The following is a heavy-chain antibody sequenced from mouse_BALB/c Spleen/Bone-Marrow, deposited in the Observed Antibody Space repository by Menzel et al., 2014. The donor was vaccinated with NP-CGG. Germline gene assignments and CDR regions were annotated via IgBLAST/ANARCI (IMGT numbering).Heavy chain of an antibody. Sequence: EVKLQESGGGLVQPGGSMKLSCVASGFTFSNYWMNWVRQSPEKGPEWVAEIRLKSNNYATHYAESVQGRFTISRDDSKSSVYLQMNNLRAEDTGIYYCTSMRRRGFAYWGQGTLVTVSA. J-gene: IGHJ3*01. CDR1: GFTFSNYW. D-gene: IGHD2-3*01. V-gene: IGHV6-6*02. CDR3: TSMRRRGFAY. CDR2: IRLKSNNYAT.